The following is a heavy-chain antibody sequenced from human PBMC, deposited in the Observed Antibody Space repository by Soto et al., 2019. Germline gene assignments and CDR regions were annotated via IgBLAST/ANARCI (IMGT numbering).Heavy chain of an antibody. Sequence: SETLSLTCTVSGGSISSYYWSWIRQPPGKGLEWIGYIYYSGSTNYNPSLKSRVTISVDTSKNQFSLKLSSVTAADTAVYYCARAQKVDFWRPGSYDPWGKGTLVTVAS. D-gene: IGHD3-3*01. CDR1: GGSISSYY. CDR2: IYYSGST. CDR3: ARAQKVDFWRPGSYDP. J-gene: IGHJ5*02. V-gene: IGHV4-59*01.